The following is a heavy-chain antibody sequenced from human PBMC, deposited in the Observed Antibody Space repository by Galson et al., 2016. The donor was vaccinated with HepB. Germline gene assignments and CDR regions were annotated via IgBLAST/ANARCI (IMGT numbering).Heavy chain of an antibody. J-gene: IGHJ5*02. CDR3: TRVLQWFGERWFDP. V-gene: IGHV3-53*01. Sequence: SLRLSCAVSGFSVSINYMSWVRQAPGKGLEWVSVMYSGGGTPYADSVKGRFTISSDNSKNTLYLQMNSLRAEDTAVYYCTRVLQWFGERWFDPWGQGTPVTVSS. CDR1: GFSVSINY. D-gene: IGHD3-10*01. CDR2: MYSGGGT.